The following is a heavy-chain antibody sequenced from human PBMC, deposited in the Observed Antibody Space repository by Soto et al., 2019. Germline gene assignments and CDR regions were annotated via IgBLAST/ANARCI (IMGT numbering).Heavy chain of an antibody. V-gene: IGHV1-18*04. CDR1: GYTFTNYG. Sequence: ASVKVSCKASGYTFTNYGISWVRQAPGQGPEWMGWISVYNGNTNYAQKVQGRVTMTTDTYTSTAYMEMRSLRSDDAAVYYCARTIDSGANSVPDYWGQGTLVTVS. D-gene: IGHD7-27*01. CDR3: ARTIDSGANSVPDY. CDR2: ISVYNGNT. J-gene: IGHJ4*02.